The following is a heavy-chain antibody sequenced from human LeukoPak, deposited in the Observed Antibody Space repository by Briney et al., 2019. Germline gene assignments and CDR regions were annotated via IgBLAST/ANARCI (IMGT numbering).Heavy chain of an antibody. CDR3: ARESYYGSGKPFDY. V-gene: IGHV3-11*01. CDR1: GFTFSDYY. J-gene: IGHJ4*02. CDR2: ISSSGSTI. D-gene: IGHD3-10*01. Sequence: GGSLRLSCAASGFTFSDYYMSWIRQAPGKGLEWVSYISSSGSTIYYADSVKGRFTISRDNAKNSLYLQMNSLRAEDTAVHYCARESYYGSGKPFDYWGQGTLVTVSS.